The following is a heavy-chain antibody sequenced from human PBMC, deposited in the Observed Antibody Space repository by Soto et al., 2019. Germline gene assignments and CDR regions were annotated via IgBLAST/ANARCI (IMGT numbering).Heavy chain of an antibody. Sequence: GGSLRLSCAASGFTFSSYAMSWVRQAPGKGLEWVSAISGSGGSTYYADSVKGRFTISRDNSKNTLYLQMNSLRAEDTAVYYCASRRNYYYYYMDVWGKGTTVTVSS. CDR3: ASRRNYYYYYMDV. CDR1: GFTFSSYA. CDR2: ISGSGGST. V-gene: IGHV3-23*01. J-gene: IGHJ6*03.